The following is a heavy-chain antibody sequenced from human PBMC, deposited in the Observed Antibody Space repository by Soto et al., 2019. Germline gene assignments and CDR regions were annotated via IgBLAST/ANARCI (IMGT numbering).Heavy chain of an antibody. CDR2: ISYDGSNK. J-gene: IGHJ6*02. Sequence: GSLRLSCAASGFTFSSYGMHWVRQAPGKGLEWVAVISYDGSNKYYADSVKGRFTISRDNSKNTLYLQMNSLRAEDTAVYYCAKVGYGDGYYYYYGMDVWGQGTTVTVSS. D-gene: IGHD4-17*01. CDR1: GFTFSSYG. CDR3: AKVGYGDGYYYYYGMDV. V-gene: IGHV3-30*18.